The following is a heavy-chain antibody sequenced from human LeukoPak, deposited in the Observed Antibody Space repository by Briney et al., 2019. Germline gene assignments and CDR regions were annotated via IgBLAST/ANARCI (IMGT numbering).Heavy chain of an antibody. CDR1: GGSISSFY. CDR3: ARVAPTVTMTYYFDY. D-gene: IGHD4-11*01. Sequence: ASETLSLTCTVSGGSISSFYWSWIRQPPGKGLEWIGYIYYSGTTNYNPSLKSRVTMSLDTSKTQFSLKLSSVTAAGTAVYYCARVAPTVTMTYYFDYRGQGTLVTVSS. CDR2: IYYSGTT. V-gene: IGHV4-59*01. J-gene: IGHJ4*02.